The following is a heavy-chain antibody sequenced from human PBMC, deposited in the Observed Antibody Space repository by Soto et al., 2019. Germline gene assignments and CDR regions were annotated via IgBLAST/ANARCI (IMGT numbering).Heavy chain of an antibody. D-gene: IGHD6-19*01. J-gene: IGHJ4*02. V-gene: IGHV4-61*01. CDR3: ARSAGGSGWF. CDR2: VCYSGSTT. CDR1: GYSVNSAYYC. Sequence: PSETLYLTCTVSGYSVNSAYYCWSWIRQPPGKGLEWIAYVCYSGSTTKYNPSLKSRVTISRDTSKNEFSLKVTSVTAADTAVYYCARSAGGSGWFGGQGTLVTVSS.